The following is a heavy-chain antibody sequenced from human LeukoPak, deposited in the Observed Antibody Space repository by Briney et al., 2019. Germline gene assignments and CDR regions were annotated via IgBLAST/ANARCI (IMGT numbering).Heavy chain of an antibody. CDR1: GGSFTTGDYY. J-gene: IGHJ4*02. D-gene: IGHD6-13*01. V-gene: IGHV4-30-4*01. Sequence: SETLSLTCTVSGGSFTTGDYYWSWFRQPPGKGLEWIGYISFSGTTYYNPSLKSRITISVDTSKNQFSLTLSSVTAADTAVYYCAGGAAAGDFDYWGQGTLVTVSS. CDR2: ISFSGTT. CDR3: AGGAAAGDFDY.